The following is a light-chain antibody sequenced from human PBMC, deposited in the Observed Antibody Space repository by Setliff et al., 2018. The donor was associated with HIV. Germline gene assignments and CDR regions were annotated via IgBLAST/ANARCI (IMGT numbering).Light chain of an antibody. J-gene: IGLJ1*01. CDR2: QAT. CDR3: CSNTGSNTFV. V-gene: IGLV2-23*01. CDR1: SNDVGRYDL. Sequence: QSVLTQPASVSGSPGQSITISCTGTSNDVGRYDLVSWYQQHPARAPKLIIYQATRRPSGVSNRFSGSKSGNVASLTISGLQAEDEADYYCCSNTGSNTFVVGTGTKVNRP.